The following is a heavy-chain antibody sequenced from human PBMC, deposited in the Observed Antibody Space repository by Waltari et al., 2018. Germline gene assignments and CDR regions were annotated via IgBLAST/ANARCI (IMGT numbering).Heavy chain of an antibody. CDR3: ASLLLDTPPGSYYYYMDV. D-gene: IGHD3-3*01. CDR2: ISHSGYT. J-gene: IGHJ6*03. V-gene: IGHV4-34*02. Sequence: QVHLQQWGAGLLKPSETLSLTCGVYGGTLSGFYWSWIRQPPGKGLEWIGEISHSGYTTYNPSLKSRVTRSLDTSKSQFSLTLYSMTAADTAVYYCASLLLDTPPGSYYYYMDVWGKGTTVTVSS. CDR1: GGTLSGFY.